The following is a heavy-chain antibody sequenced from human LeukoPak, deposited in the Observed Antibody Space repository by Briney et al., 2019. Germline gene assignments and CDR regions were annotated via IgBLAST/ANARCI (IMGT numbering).Heavy chain of an antibody. CDR1: GYSFTTYW. J-gene: IGHJ4*02. V-gene: IGHV5-51*01. D-gene: IGHD3-10*01. CDR3: ARQHGSGSYYNRAIDY. Sequence: GESLKISCETSGYSFTTYWIGWVRQMPGKGLEWMGIIYPGDYDTRYSPSFHGQVTISADESINTAYLQWSSLKASDTAMYYCARQHGSGSYYNRAIDYWGQGTLVTVSS. CDR2: IYPGDYDT.